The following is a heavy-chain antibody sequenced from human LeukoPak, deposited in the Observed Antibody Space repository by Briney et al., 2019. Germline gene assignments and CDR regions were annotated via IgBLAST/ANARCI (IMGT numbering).Heavy chain of an antibody. Sequence: GGSLRLSCAASGFTFSSYAMSWVRQAPGKGLEWVSAISGSGGSTYYADSVKGRFTISRDNSKNTLYLQMNSLRAEDTAVYYCAKDLSYLHCSGGSCFDYWGQGTLVTVSS. CDR1: GFTFSSYA. CDR3: AKDLSYLHCSGGSCFDY. D-gene: IGHD2-15*01. CDR2: ISGSGGST. V-gene: IGHV3-23*01. J-gene: IGHJ4*02.